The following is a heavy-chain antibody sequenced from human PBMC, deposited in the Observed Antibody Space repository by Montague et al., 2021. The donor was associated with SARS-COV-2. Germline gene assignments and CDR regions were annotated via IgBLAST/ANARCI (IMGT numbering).Heavy chain of an antibody. Sequence: SETLSLTCAVRGGSITPYYWTWIRQPPGKGLEWIGSIYYSGSTYYNPSLKSRVTISVDTSKNQFSLKLNSVTAADTAVYYCARHLDVSYDSSGADSQDYWGQGTLVTVSS. CDR2: IYYSGST. D-gene: IGHD3-3*01. J-gene: IGHJ4*02. CDR3: ARHLDVSYDSSGADSQDY. CDR1: GGSITPYY. V-gene: IGHV4-39*01.